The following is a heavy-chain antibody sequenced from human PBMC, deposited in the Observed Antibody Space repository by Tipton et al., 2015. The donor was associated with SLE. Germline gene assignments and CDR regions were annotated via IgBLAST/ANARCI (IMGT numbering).Heavy chain of an antibody. CDR3: ARHGPGVPLGAFDI. CDR1: GVSISSSY. V-gene: IGHV4-4*07. J-gene: IGHJ3*02. D-gene: IGHD2-8*01. CDR2: IYTSGAT. Sequence: TLSLTCNVSGVSISSSYWSWIRQPAGKGLEWIGRIYTSGATDDNPSLKSRVTMSVDMSKNQIFLKMTSVTAADSAVYYCARHGPGVPLGAFDIWGQGTMVTVFS.